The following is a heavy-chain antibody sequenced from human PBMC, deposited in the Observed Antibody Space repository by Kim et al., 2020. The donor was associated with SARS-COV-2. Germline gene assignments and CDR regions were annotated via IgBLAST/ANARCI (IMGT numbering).Heavy chain of an antibody. J-gene: IGHJ4*02. V-gene: IGHV4-59*01. Sequence: NSNPSLKSRVTISVDTSKNQFSLKLSSVTAADTAVYYCATSSSGFSFFDYWGQGTLVTVSS. D-gene: IGHD3-22*01. CDR3: ATSSSGFSFFDY.